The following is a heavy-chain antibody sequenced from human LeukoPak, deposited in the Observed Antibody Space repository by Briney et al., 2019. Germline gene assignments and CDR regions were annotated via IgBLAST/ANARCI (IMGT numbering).Heavy chain of an antibody. CDR3: ANAKGWFDP. V-gene: IGHV3-30*18. CDR2: ISYDGSNK. CDR1: GFTFSSYG. Sequence: PGVSLRLSCAASGFTFSSYGMHWVRQAPGKGLEWVAVISYDGSNKYYADSVKRRFTISRDNSKNTLYLQMNSLRAEDTAVYSCANAKGWFDPWGQGTLVTVSS. J-gene: IGHJ5*02.